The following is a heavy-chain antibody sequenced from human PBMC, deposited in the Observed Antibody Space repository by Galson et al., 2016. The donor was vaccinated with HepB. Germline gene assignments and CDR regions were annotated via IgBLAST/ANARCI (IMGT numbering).Heavy chain of an antibody. D-gene: IGHD2-21*02. V-gene: IGHV6-1*01. CDR3: ARILRRDDAFDI. CDR2: TYYRSKWYN. J-gene: IGHJ3*02. Sequence: CAISGDSVSSNSAAWSWIRQSPSRGLEWLGKTYYRSKWYNAYAVTVKSRITINPDIFKNQFSLQLTSVTPEDTAVYYCARILRRDDAFDIWGQGTMVTVSS. CDR1: GDSVSSNSAA.